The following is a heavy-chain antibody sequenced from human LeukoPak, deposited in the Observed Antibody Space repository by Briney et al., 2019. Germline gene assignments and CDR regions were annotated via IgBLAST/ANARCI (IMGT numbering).Heavy chain of an antibody. CDR1: GGSMSGYY. Sequence: PSETLSLTCTVSGGSMSGYYWSWIRQPPGKGLEWIGYIYTSGSTNYNPSLKSRVTISVDTSKNQFSLKLSSVTAADTAVYYCAGHSGYSSSSAHFDYWGQGTLVTVSS. D-gene: IGHD6-6*01. CDR3: AGHSGYSSSSAHFDY. V-gene: IGHV4-4*09. CDR2: IYTSGST. J-gene: IGHJ4*02.